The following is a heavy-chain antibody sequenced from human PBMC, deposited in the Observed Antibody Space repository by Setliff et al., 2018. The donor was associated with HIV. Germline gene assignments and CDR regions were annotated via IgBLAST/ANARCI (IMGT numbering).Heavy chain of an antibody. D-gene: IGHD2-15*01. V-gene: IGHV4-4*08. CDR2: IYNTGST. CDR1: GGSISSYY. J-gene: IGHJ4*02. Sequence: PSETLSLTCTVSGGSISSYYWSWIRQPPGKGLEWIGYIYNTGSTNYKPSLKSRVTISVDTSKNQFSLKLNSVTAADTAMYYCARVVDADYLDYWGQGTPVTVSS. CDR3: ARVVDADYLDY.